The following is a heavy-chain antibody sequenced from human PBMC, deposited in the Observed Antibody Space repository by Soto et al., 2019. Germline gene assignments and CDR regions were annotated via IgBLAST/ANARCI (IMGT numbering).Heavy chain of an antibody. Sequence: SETLSLTCAVYGGSFSGYYWSWIRQPPGKGLEWIGEINHSGSTNYNPSLKSRVTISVDTSKNQFSLKLSSVTAADTAVYYCARGLRNYYGSGSYYGTRWFDPWGQGTLVTVSS. D-gene: IGHD3-10*01. CDR2: INHSGST. CDR1: GGSFSGYY. CDR3: ARGLRNYYGSGSYYGTRWFDP. V-gene: IGHV4-34*01. J-gene: IGHJ5*02.